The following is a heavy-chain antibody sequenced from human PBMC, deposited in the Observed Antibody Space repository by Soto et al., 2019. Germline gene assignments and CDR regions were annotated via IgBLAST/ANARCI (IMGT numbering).Heavy chain of an antibody. D-gene: IGHD2-15*01. CDR1: GFTFSSYS. CDR3: GTPPLHDAFDI. CDR2: ISSSSSYI. Sequence: GGSLRLSCAASGFTFSSYSMNWVRQAPGKGLEWVSSISSSSSYIYYADSVKGRFPISRDNAKNSLYLQMISQRAEEMAVYCGGTPPLHDAFDIWGQGTMVAVSS. J-gene: IGHJ3*02. V-gene: IGHV3-21*01.